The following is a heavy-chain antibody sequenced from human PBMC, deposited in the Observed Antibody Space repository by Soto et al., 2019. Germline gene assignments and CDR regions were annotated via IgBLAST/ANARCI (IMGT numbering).Heavy chain of an antibody. V-gene: IGHV3-43*01. J-gene: IGHJ6*02. Sequence: PGGSLRLSCAASGFTFDDYTMHWVRQAPGKGLEWVSLISWDGGSTYYADSVKGRFTISRDNSKNSLYLQMSSLRTEDTALYYCALVSRCFVGVRGAPGDYYYYGLDVWGQGTTVTVSS. CDR2: ISWDGGST. D-gene: IGHD3-9*01. CDR1: GFTFDDYT. CDR3: ALVSRCFVGVRGAPGDYYYYGLDV.